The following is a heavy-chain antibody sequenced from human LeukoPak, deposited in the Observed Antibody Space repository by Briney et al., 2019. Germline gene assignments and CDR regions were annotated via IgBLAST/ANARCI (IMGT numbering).Heavy chain of an antibody. Sequence: AASVKVSCKASGYTFTSYGISWVRQAPGQGLEWMGWISAYNGNTNYAQKLQGRVTMTTDTSTSTAYMELRSLRSDDTAVYYCARDYDFWSGYYTPRGYYYYGMDVWGQGTTVTVSS. CDR3: ARDYDFWSGYYTPRGYYYYGMDV. D-gene: IGHD3-3*01. V-gene: IGHV1-18*01. CDR2: ISAYNGNT. CDR1: GYTFTSYG. J-gene: IGHJ6*02.